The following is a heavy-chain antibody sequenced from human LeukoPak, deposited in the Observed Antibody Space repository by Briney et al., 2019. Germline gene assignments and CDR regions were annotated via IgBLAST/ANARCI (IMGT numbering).Heavy chain of an antibody. CDR3: ARAVGARTHYYFDY. CDR2: ISSSGSTI. Sequence: AGGSLRLSCAASGFTFSDYYMSWIRQAPGKGLEWVSYISSSGSTIYYADSVKGRFTIPRDNAKNSLYLQMNSLRAEDTAVYYCARAVGARTHYYFDYWGQGTLVTVSS. CDR1: GFTFSDYY. J-gene: IGHJ4*02. D-gene: IGHD1-26*01. V-gene: IGHV3-11*01.